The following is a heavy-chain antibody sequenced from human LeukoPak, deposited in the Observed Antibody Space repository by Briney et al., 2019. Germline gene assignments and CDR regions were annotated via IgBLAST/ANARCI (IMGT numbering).Heavy chain of an antibody. Sequence: SVKVSCKASGGAFSSYAISWVRQAPGQGLEWMGGIIPIFGTANYAQKFQGRVTITTDESTSTAYMELSSLRSEDTAVYYCARDTSYYYGSGSYLMDVWGKGTTVTVSS. CDR2: IIPIFGTA. CDR3: ARDTSYYYGSGSYLMDV. CDR1: GGAFSSYA. J-gene: IGHJ6*03. D-gene: IGHD3-10*01. V-gene: IGHV1-69*05.